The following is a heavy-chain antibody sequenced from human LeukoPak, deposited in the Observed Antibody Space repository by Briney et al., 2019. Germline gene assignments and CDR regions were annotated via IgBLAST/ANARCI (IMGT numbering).Heavy chain of an antibody. CDR2: INPNSGGT. V-gene: IGHV1-2*02. CDR3: ARLIRSSPSYYFDY. J-gene: IGHJ4*02. CDR1: GYTFTGYY. Sequence: ASVKVSCKASGYTFTGYYMHWVRQAPGQGLEWMGWINPNSGGTNYAQKFQGRVTMTRDTSISTAYMELSRLRSDDTAVYYCARLIRSSPSYYFDYWGQGTLVTVSS. D-gene: IGHD2-15*01.